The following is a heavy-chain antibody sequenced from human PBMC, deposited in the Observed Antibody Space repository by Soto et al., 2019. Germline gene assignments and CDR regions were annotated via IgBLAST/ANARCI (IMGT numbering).Heavy chain of an antibody. CDR1: GGSVSTGVHY. V-gene: IGHV4-61*08. D-gene: IGHD6-13*01. CDR2: IYYSGST. CDR3: ARGYYTSWYWFDR. J-gene: IGHJ2*01. Sequence: QVQLQASGPGLVKPSETLSLTCTVSVSGGSVSTGVHYWSWIRQPPGKGLDWIGYIYYSGSTNYTPHLKSRVTISVDTSKNQLSLKLTSVTAADTAVYYCARGYYTSWYWFDRWGRGTLVTVSS.